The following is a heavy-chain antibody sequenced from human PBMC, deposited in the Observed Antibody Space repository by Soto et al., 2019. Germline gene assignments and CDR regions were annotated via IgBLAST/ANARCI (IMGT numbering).Heavy chain of an antibody. CDR1: GYAFTSYY. V-gene: IGHV1-46*01. J-gene: IGHJ6*04. CDR2: INPSGGST. CDR3: ARDWSPGIAAAGTVGYYYGMDV. Sequence: ASVKVSCKASGYAFTSYYMHWVRQAPGQGLEWMGIINPSGGSTSYAQKFQGRVTMTRDTSTSTVYMELSSLRSEDTAVYYCARDWSPGIAAAGTVGYYYGMDVWGKGTTVTVSS. D-gene: IGHD6-13*01.